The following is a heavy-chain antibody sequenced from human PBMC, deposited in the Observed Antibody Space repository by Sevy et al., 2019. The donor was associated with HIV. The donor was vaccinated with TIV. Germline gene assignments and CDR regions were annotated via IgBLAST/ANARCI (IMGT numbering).Heavy chain of an antibody. CDR2: ISTYNGNT. CDR1: AYPFTNYG. Sequence: ASVKVSCKASAYPFTNYGITWARQAPGQGLEWMGWISTYNGNTNYAQKLQGRVTMTADTSTSTAYMELRSLRSDDTAVYYCGRADKVVARRGPWFDPWGQGTLVTVSS. J-gene: IGHJ5*02. CDR3: GRADKVVARRGPWFDP. D-gene: IGHD2-15*01. V-gene: IGHV1-18*01.